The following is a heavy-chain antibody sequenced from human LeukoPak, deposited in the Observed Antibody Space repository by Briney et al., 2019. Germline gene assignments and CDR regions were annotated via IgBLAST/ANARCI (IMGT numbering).Heavy chain of an antibody. CDR3: AREGTMISSFDY. CDR1: GFTFSDYY. J-gene: IGHJ4*02. V-gene: IGHV3-11*04. CDR2: ISSGGATI. Sequence: GGSLRLSCAASGFTFSDYYMSWIRQAPGKGLEWISYISSGGATIYYADSVKGRFTVSRDNAKNSLYLEMNSLRVDDTAVYYCAREGTMISSFDYWGQGTLVTVSS. D-gene: IGHD3-22*01.